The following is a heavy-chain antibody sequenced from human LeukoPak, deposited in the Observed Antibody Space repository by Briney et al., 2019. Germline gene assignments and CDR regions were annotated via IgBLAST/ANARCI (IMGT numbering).Heavy chain of an antibody. V-gene: IGHV4-4*07. D-gene: IGHD2-2*01. J-gene: IGHJ6*04. CDR3: ARVLVGVDV. Sequence: SETLSLTCSASGGSISNFFWTWIRQPAGKGPEYIGRIYASGSTDYNPSPRSRLTPTSNTSTKQFSLRQNSVTAADTAVYYCARVLVGVDVWGKGTTVTVSS. CDR1: GGSISNFF. CDR2: IYASGST.